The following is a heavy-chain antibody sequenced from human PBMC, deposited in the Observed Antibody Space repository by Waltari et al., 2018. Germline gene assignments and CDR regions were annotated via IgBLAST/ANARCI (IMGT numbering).Heavy chain of an antibody. CDR2: IYYSGST. V-gene: IGHV4-59*01. CDR1: GGSISSYY. D-gene: IGHD5-18*01. Sequence: QVQLQESGPGLVKPSEPLSLTCTVSGGSISSYYWSWIRQPPGKGLEWIGYIYYSGSTNYNPSLKSRVTISVDTSKNQFSLKLSSVTAADTAVYYCARVGIQLWGPYNWFDPWGQGTLVTVSS. J-gene: IGHJ5*02. CDR3: ARVGIQLWGPYNWFDP.